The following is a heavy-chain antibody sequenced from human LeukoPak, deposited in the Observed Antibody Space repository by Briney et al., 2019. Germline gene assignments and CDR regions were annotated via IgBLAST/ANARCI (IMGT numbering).Heavy chain of an antibody. Sequence: SETLSLTCTVSGGSISSGSYYWSWIRQPAGKGLEWIGRIYTSGSTNYNPSLKSRVTISVDTSKNQFSLKLSSVTAADTAVYYCASGEAVAVGYYFDYWGQGTLVTVSS. V-gene: IGHV4-61*02. CDR1: GGSISSGSYY. CDR2: IYTSGST. D-gene: IGHD6-19*01. CDR3: ASGEAVAVGYYFDY. J-gene: IGHJ4*02.